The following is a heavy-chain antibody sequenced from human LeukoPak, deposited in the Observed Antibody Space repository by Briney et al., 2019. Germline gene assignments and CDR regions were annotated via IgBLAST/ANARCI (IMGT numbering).Heavy chain of an antibody. CDR3: ARRYSSSWYGFDY. D-gene: IGHD6-13*01. Sequence: PSETLSLTCTVSGGSISSSSYYWGWIRQPPGKGLECIGSIYYSGSAYYNPSLKSRVTISVDTSKNQFSLTLSSVTATDTAVYYCARRYSSSWYGFDYWGQGTLVTVSS. CDR1: GGSISSSSYY. J-gene: IGHJ4*02. CDR2: IYYSGSA. V-gene: IGHV4-39*01.